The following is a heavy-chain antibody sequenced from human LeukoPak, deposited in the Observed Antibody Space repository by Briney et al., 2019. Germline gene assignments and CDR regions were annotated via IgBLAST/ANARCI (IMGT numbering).Heavy chain of an antibody. CDR1: GYTFTVYY. Sequence: ASVKVSYRASGYTFTVYYMHWVRQAPGQGLEWMGWNNPISGGTKYAQKFQGRVSMTRDTSISTAYMELSRLRSDDTAVYYCARVRAVANNWFDPWGQGTLVTVSS. CDR3: ARVRAVANNWFDP. D-gene: IGHD6-19*01. V-gene: IGHV1-2*02. CDR2: NNPISGGT. J-gene: IGHJ5*02.